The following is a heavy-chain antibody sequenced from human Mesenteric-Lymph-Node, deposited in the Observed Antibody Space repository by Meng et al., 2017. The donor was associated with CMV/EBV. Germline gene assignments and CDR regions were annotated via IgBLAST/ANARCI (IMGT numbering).Heavy chain of an antibody. CDR3: ARGEDRGYSPFDY. Sequence: CGVYGGSLGGYHWSWIRQPPGKGLEWIGEINHSGSTNYNLSLRSRVTISVDTSKNQLSLNVTSVTAADTAIYYCARGEDRGYSPFDYWGQGALVTVSS. J-gene: IGHJ4*02. V-gene: IGHV4-34*01. D-gene: IGHD2-15*01. CDR2: INHSGST. CDR1: GGSLGGYH.